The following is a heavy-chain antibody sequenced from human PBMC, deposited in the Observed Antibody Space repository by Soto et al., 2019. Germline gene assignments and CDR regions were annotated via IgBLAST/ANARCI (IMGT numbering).Heavy chain of an antibody. CDR2: INGDGTKI. V-gene: IGHV3-74*01. D-gene: IGHD5-12*01. Sequence: GGSLRLSCAASGFAFGSYWLHWVRQAPGKGRMWVSHINGDGTKISYADSVKGRFTISRDNANSTLYLEMTSLTVHDTAVYFRARAATVYSHASGAWGQGTRVTVDS. J-gene: IGHJ4*02. CDR1: GFAFGSYW. CDR3: ARAATVYSHASGA.